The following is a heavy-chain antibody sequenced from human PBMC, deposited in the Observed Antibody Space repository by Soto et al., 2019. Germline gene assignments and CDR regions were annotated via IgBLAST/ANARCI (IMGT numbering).Heavy chain of an antibody. CDR1: GFTYKSYA. CDR2: INSGGTVA. CDR3: AISTGGFGGLFVVPSDY. Sequence: ESGGGLVQPGGSLRLSCAASGFTYKSYAMSWVRQAPGKGLEWVSGINSGGTVAHYADSVKGRFAISRDNSKNTLSLEMNSLRADDTGLYYCAISTGGFGGLFVVPSDYWGQGTLVTVSS. D-gene: IGHD3-16*01. V-gene: IGHV3-23*01. J-gene: IGHJ4*02.